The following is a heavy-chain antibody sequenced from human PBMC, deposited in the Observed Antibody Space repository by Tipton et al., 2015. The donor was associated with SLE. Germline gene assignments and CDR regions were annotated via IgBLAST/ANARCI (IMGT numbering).Heavy chain of an antibody. V-gene: IGHV4-4*07. CDR1: GASISSFY. CDR3: ARGSPGRSEGHYKDYHYGIDV. CDR2: VYATGTT. J-gene: IGHJ6*02. Sequence: PGLVKPSETLSLTCTVSGASISSFYWTWIRQPAGKGLEWIGRVYATGTTNYNPSLKSRVTMSLDTSKNQFSLKLISVAAADTAVYYCARGSPGRSEGHYKDYHYGIDVWGQGTTVTVSS. D-gene: IGHD3-9*01.